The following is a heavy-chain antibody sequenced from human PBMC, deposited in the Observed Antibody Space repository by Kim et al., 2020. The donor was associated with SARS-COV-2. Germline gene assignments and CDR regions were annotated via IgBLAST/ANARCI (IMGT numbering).Heavy chain of an antibody. Sequence: TYDKGLTGRFVFSLDTSVSTAYLQISSLKAEDTALYYCARDLTAMVPFDYWGQGTLVTVSS. D-gene: IGHD5-18*01. J-gene: IGHJ4*02. CDR3: ARDLTAMVPFDY. V-gene: IGHV7-4-1*02.